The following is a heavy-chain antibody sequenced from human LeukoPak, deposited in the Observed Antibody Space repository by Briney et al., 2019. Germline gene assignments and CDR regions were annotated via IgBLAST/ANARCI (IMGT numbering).Heavy chain of an antibody. Sequence: SETLSLTCTVSGGSISTYYWSWIRQPPGKGLEWIGYINYSGSSNYNPSLKSRVTISVDMSRNQFSLKLSSVTAADTAVYYCARESVYSGRYYAFDIWGQGTMVTVSS. V-gene: IGHV4-59*01. CDR1: GGSISTYY. D-gene: IGHD1-26*01. CDR2: INYSGSS. J-gene: IGHJ3*02. CDR3: ARESVYSGRYYAFDI.